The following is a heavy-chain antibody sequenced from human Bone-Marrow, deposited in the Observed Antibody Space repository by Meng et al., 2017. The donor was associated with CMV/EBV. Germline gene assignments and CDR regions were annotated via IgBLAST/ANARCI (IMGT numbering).Heavy chain of an antibody. CDR1: GFTFSSYA. D-gene: IGHD3-16*01. J-gene: IGHJ4*02. V-gene: IGHV3-30-3*01. Sequence: SCAASGFTFSSYAMHWVRQAPGKGLEWVAVISYDGSNKYYADSVRGRFTISRDNSKNTLFLQMNSLRAEDTAIYYCAKDGGRRYYDYWGQGTLVTVSS. CDR3: AKDGGRRYYDY. CDR2: ISYDGSNK.